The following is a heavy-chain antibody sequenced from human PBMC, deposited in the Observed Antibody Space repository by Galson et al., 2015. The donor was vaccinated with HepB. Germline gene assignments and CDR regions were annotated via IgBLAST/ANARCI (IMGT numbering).Heavy chain of an antibody. CDR1: GFSFSSYD. CDR3: ARDAWGYGGSNWYFDL. CDR2: IWFDGGNK. D-gene: IGHD4-23*01. J-gene: IGHJ2*01. Sequence: SLRLSCAASGFSFSSYDMHWVRQAPGKGLEWVALIWFDGGNKNYVDSVTGRFTISRDNSKNTLYLQMNSLRAEDTAVYYCARDAWGYGGSNWYFDLWGRGTLVTVSS. V-gene: IGHV3-33*01.